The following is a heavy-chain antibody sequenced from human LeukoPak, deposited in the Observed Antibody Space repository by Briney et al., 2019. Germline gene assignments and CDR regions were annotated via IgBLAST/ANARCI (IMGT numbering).Heavy chain of an antibody. J-gene: IGHJ4*02. V-gene: IGHV4-59*01. CDR1: GGSISTYY. Sequence: SETLSLTCTVSGGSISTYYWSWIRQPPGEGLEWIGYIYYSGSTNYNPSLKSRVTISVDTSKNQFSLKLSSVTAADTAVYYCARAPSLEWELPLFDYWGQGTLVTVSS. CDR3: ARAPSLEWELPLFDY. D-gene: IGHD1-26*01. CDR2: IYYSGST.